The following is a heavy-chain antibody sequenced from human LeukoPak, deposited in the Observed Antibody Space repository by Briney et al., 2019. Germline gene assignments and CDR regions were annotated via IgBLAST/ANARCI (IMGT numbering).Heavy chain of an antibody. J-gene: IGHJ4*02. V-gene: IGHV1-46*01. D-gene: IGHD5-18*01. CDR2: INPSGGSSGGST. CDR1: GYSFTNYY. CDR3: ARGGYIYGSFDN. Sequence: ASVKVSCKASGYSFTNYYLHWVRQAPGQGLEYMGIINPSGGSSGGSTTYAQKFQGRVTMTRDTYKSTVYMELSNLRSEDTAVYYCARGGYIYGSFDNWGQGTLVTVSS.